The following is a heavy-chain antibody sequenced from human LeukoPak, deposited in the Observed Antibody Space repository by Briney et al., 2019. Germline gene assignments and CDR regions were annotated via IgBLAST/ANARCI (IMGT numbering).Heavy chain of an antibody. CDR2: INAGNGNT. Sequence: ASVKVSCKASGYTFTTYAIHWVRQAPGQRPEWMGWINAGNGNTKYSQEFQGRVTITRNTSISTAYMELSSLRSEDTAVYYCARGWFSRRQQLVPHQSFHIWYFDLWGRGTLVTVSS. CDR3: ARGWFSRRQQLVPHQSFHIWYFDL. CDR1: GYTFTTYA. D-gene: IGHD6-13*01. J-gene: IGHJ2*01. V-gene: IGHV1-3*03.